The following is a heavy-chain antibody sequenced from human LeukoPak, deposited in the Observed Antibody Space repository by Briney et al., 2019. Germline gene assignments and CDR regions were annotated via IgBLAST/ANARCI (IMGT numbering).Heavy chain of an antibody. Sequence: GESLKISCKGSGYSFNTYWVGLVRQMPGKGLEWMGIIYPGDSDTRYSPSFQGQVTISADKSLSTAYLQWGSLKASDTAMYYCAREGRRTSPMDHWGQGTLVTVSS. J-gene: IGHJ4*02. D-gene: IGHD1-26*01. V-gene: IGHV5-51*01. CDR3: AREGRRTSPMDH. CDR2: IYPGDSDT. CDR1: GYSFNTYW.